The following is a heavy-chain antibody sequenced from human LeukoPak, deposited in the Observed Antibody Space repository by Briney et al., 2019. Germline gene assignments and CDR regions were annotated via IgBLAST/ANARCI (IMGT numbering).Heavy chain of an antibody. CDR2: TITTLGIA. CDR3: AREYPRAFDI. D-gene: IGHD2-2*02. Sequence: SVKVSCKASGGTFSTYTMIWVRQAPGQGLEWMGRTITTLGIANYAQKFQGRVTITADKSTSTAYMELSSLRSEDTAMYFCAREYPRAFDIWGQGTMVTVSS. J-gene: IGHJ3*02. CDR1: GGTFSTYT. V-gene: IGHV1-69*04.